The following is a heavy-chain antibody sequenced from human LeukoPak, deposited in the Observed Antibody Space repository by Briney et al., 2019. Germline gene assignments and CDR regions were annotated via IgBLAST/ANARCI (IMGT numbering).Heavy chain of an antibody. Sequence: GGSLRLSCAASGFTFSSYGMHWVRQAPGQGLEWVAFIRYDGSKEYYADSVKGRFTISRDNSKNTLYLQMNSLRAEDTAVYYCARGGSYLSAFDIWGQGTMVTVSS. V-gene: IGHV3-30*02. CDR1: GFTFSSYG. CDR3: ARGGSYLSAFDI. D-gene: IGHD1-26*01. J-gene: IGHJ3*02. CDR2: IRYDGSKE.